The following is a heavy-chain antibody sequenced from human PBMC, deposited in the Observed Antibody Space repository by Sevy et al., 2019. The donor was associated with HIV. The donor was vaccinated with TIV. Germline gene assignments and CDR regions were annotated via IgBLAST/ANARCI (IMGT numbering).Heavy chain of an antibody. CDR1: GFSFSDAW. V-gene: IGHV3-15*01. CDR3: TTEGAD. Sequence: GGSLRLSCAASGFSFSDAWVSWVRQVPGKGLEWVGRVRSKGYGGTAEYAATVKSRFTIARDDSKNTMYVQMNNLKNEYTGIYYCTTEGADWGQGTLVTVSS. CDR2: VRSKGYGGTA. J-gene: IGHJ1*01.